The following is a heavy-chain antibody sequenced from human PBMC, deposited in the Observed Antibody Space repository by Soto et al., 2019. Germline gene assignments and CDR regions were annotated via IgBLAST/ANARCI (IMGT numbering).Heavy chain of an antibody. CDR3: ARDPAP. CDR1: GGSITRGGYY. Sequence: SETLSLTCTVSGGSITRGGYYWSWIRQHPGKGLEWIGYIYNSGTTYYNPSLKSRVTISVDTSKNQFSLKLTSVTAADTAVHYCARDPAPWGQGTLVTVPQ. CDR2: IYNSGTT. J-gene: IGHJ5*02. V-gene: IGHV4-31*03.